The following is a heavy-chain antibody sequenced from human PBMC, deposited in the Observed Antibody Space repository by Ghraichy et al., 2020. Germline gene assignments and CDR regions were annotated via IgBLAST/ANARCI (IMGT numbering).Heavy chain of an antibody. CDR2: IYYGGNT. D-gene: IGHD3-10*01. CDR1: GGSISSSTYY. J-gene: IGHJ4*02. Sequence: SETLSLTCTVSGGSISSSTYYWAWIRQPPGKGLEWIGSIYYGGNTFYNPPLKSRVTISVDSSKNQFSLRLSSVTAADTAVFYCARHQTNYYGSGSPFDEWGRGTLVTVSS. CDR3: ARHQTNYYGSGSPFDE. V-gene: IGHV4-39*01.